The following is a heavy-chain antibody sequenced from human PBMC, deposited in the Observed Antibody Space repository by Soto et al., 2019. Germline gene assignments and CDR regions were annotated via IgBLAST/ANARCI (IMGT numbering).Heavy chain of an antibody. Sequence: ASVKVSCKASGYSFTANSMHWVRQAPGQGLEWMGWINPNNGGTNYARKFQGRVTITRDTSASTAYMELSSLTSEDTAVYYCASGNCGYICYHDYWGQGTLVTVSS. D-gene: IGHD5-12*01. J-gene: IGHJ4*02. CDR2: INPNNGGT. CDR3: ASGNCGYICYHDY. CDR1: GYSFTANS. V-gene: IGHV1-2*02.